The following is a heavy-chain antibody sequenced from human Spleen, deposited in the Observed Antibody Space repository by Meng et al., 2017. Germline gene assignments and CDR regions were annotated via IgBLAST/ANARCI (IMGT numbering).Heavy chain of an antibody. Sequence: GESLKISCAASGFTFSSYSMNWVRQAPGKGLEWVSSISSSSSYIYYADSVKGRFTISRDNAKNSLYLQMNSLRAEDTAVYYCARVGDLGIVVVTAIPIEDYYYYGMDVWGQGTTVTVSS. CDR3: ARVGDLGIVVVTAIPIEDYYYYGMDV. V-gene: IGHV3-21*01. CDR2: ISSSSSYI. D-gene: IGHD2-21*02. CDR1: GFTFSSYS. J-gene: IGHJ6*02.